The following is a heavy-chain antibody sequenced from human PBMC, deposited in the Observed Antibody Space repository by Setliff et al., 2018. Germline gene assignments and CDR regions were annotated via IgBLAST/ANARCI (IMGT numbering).Heavy chain of an antibody. J-gene: IGHJ4*02. CDR3: ARIFLYGTSWYFDN. CDR1: GGSISSSSYY. V-gene: IGHV3-7*03. CDR2: IKQDGSEK. Sequence: PSETLSLTCTVSGGSISSSSYYWGWIRQPPGKGLEWVANIKQDGSEKYYVDSVKGRFTIARDNANNPLYLHMSSLRAEDTAVYFCARIFLYGTSWYFDNWGQGTLVTVSS. D-gene: IGHD3-3*01.